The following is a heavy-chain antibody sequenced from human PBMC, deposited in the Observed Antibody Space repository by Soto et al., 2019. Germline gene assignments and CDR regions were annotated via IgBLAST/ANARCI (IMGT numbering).Heavy chain of an antibody. CDR3: ASPRTSYQYYFDY. D-gene: IGHD2-2*01. Sequence: SVKVSCKASGGTFSSYAISWVRQAPGQGLEWMGGIIPIFGTANYAQKFQGRVTITADESTSTAYIELSSLRSEDTAVYYCASPRTSYQYYFDYWGQGTLVTVSS. CDR1: GGTFSSYA. J-gene: IGHJ4*02. V-gene: IGHV1-69*13. CDR2: IIPIFGTA.